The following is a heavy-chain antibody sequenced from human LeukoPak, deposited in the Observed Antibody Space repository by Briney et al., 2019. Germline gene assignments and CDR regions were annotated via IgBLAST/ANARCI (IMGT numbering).Heavy chain of an antibody. D-gene: IGHD3-9*01. CDR3: ARDSPNIYYDILTGHDDGTGGRDY. CDR1: GYTFTSYG. J-gene: IGHJ4*02. V-gene: IGHV1-18*01. CDR2: ISAYNGNT. Sequence: ASVKVSCKASGYTFTSYGISWVRQAPGQGLEGMGWISAYNGNTNYAQKLQGRVTMTTDTSTSTAYMELRSLRSDDTAVYYCARDSPNIYYDILTGHDDGTGGRDYWGQGTLVTVSS.